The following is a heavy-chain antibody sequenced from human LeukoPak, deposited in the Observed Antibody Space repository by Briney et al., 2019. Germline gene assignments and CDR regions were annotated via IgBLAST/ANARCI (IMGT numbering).Heavy chain of an antibody. CDR2: IYTSGST. V-gene: IGHV4-4*07. D-gene: IGHD3-22*01. CDR1: GDSIRIYF. Sequence: PSETLSLTCTVSGDSIRIYFWRCIPQPAGKGLECVGHIYTSGSTDYNPSLESRVTLSVDTSKNQFSLKLWSVTAADTAVYYCARESKAYDGSGFHHDSWGQGTLVTVSS. J-gene: IGHJ5*02. CDR3: ARESKAYDGSGFHHDS.